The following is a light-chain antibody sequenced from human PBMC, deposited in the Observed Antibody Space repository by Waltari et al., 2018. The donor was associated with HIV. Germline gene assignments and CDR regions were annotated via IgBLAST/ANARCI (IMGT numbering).Light chain of an antibody. V-gene: IGLV2-8*01. CDR3: SSYAGSAVV. Sequence: QSALTQPPSASGSRGQSVTIPCTGTSSNVGAYNYVSWYQQYPGMAPKLIIYEVNKRPSGVPDRFSGSKSGNTASLTVSGLQAEDEADFYCSSYAGSAVVFGGGTKLTVL. CDR1: SSNVGAYNY. CDR2: EVN. J-gene: IGLJ2*01.